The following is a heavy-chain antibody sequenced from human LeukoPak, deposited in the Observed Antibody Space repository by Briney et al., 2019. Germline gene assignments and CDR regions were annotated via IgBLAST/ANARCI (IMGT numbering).Heavy chain of an antibody. CDR1: GGSISSYY. Sequence: SETLSLTCTVSGGSISSYYWSWIRQPPGKGLEWIGYIYYSGSTNYNPSLKSRVTISVDTSKNQFSLKLSSVTAADTAVYYCARVTYYDILTGPFFDYWGQGTLVTVSS. V-gene: IGHV4-59*01. CDR3: ARVTYYDILTGPFFDY. CDR2: IYYSGST. D-gene: IGHD3-9*01. J-gene: IGHJ4*02.